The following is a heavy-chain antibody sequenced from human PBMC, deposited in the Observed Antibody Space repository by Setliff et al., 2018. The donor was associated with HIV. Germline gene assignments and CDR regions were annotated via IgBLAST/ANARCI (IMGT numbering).Heavy chain of an antibody. CDR3: ARGVNFDY. J-gene: IGHJ4*02. V-gene: IGHV4-59*01. Sequence: SETLSLTCAVSGGSTNNYYLTWIRQPPGKGLEWIGSVSNGGDTNYNPSLKSRVTISVDTSKNQFSLKLSSVTAADTAIYYCARGVNFDYWGQGTQVTVSS. CDR1: GGSTNNYY. D-gene: IGHD3-3*01. CDR2: VSNGGDT.